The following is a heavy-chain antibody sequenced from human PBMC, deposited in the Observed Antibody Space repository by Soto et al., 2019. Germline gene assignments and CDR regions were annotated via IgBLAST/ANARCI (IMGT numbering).Heavy chain of an antibody. CDR1: GGSISSGGYY. J-gene: IGHJ4*02. V-gene: IGHV4-31*03. CDR2: IYYSGST. Sequence: QVQLQESGPGLVKPSQTLSLTCTVSGGSISSGGYYWSWIRQHPGKGLEWIGYIYYSGSTYYNPSLKSRVTMSVDTSKNQCALKLSSVTAADTAVYYCARAEWELPHFDYWGQGTLVTVSS. CDR3: ARAEWELPHFDY. D-gene: IGHD1-26*01.